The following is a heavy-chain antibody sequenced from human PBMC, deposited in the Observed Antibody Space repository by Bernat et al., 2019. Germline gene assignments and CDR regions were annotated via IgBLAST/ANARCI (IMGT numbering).Heavy chain of an antibody. CDR2: IRCKAYGGTT. D-gene: IGHD3-10*01. J-gene: IGHJ6*02. CDR1: GFTFGDYA. Sequence: EVQLVESGGGLVQPGRSLRLSCTASGFTFGDYAMSWFRQAPGKGLVGGGFIRCKAYGGTTEYDTAGKSRLSISMNDSKTIANLHMKSLQTVDTAVYYGTDVVGLFWFGELPYCYCGMDFWGQGTMVTVSS. V-gene: IGHV3-49*03. CDR3: TDVVGLFWFGELPYCYCGMDF.